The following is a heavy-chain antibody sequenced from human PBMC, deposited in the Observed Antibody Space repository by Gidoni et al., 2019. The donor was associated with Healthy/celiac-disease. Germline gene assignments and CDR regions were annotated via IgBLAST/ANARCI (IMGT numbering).Heavy chain of an antibody. J-gene: IGHJ3*02. CDR3: ARGVRGRRFAFDI. D-gene: IGHD3-16*01. Sequence: QVPLQQWRAGLLKPSETLSLLYVVCCRSFSNYYWNWIRQPPGKGLEWIGEINHSGSTSYNPSLKSRVTISVDTSKNQFSLKLSSVTAADTAVYYCARGVRGRRFAFDIWGQGTMVTVSS. CDR2: INHSGST. CDR1: CRSFSNYY. V-gene: IGHV4-34*01.